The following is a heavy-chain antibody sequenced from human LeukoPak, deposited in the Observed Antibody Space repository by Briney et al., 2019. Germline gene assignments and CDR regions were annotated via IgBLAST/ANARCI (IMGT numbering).Heavy chain of an antibody. CDR3: ARGGLYYDILTGFDF. Sequence: PSETLSLTCTVSGGSFSPSYWSWIRQTPGKGLEWIGYIYYTGSTRYNPSLKSRVTISVDTSKNQFSLKLSSVTAADTAVYYCARGGLYYDILTGFDFWGQGTLVTVSS. D-gene: IGHD3-9*01. J-gene: IGHJ4*02. CDR1: GGSFSPSY. V-gene: IGHV4-59*01. CDR2: IYYTGST.